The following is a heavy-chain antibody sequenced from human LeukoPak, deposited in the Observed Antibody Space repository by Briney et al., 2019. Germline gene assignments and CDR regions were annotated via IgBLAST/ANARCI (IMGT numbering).Heavy chain of an antibody. J-gene: IGHJ4*02. CDR1: GFTFSSYE. V-gene: IGHV3-48*03. Sequence: GGSLRLSCAASGFTFSSYEMNWVRQAPGKGLEWVSYISSSGSTIYYADSVKGRFTISRDNAKNSLYLQMNSLRAEDTALYYCAKNAGSSWSLFDYWGQGTLVTVSS. CDR2: ISSSGSTI. CDR3: AKNAGSSWSLFDY. D-gene: IGHD6-13*01.